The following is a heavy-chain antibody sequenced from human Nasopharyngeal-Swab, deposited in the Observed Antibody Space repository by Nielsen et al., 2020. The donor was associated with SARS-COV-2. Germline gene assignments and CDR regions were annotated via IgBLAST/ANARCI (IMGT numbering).Heavy chain of an antibody. D-gene: IGHD1-1*01. V-gene: IGHV1-18*01. CDR3: ARGEVSTFADY. J-gene: IGHJ4*02. CDR2: INAYNGNT. Sequence: WVRQAPGQGLQWMGWINAYNGNTNYAQKVQGRVTLTTDTSTSTAYMELRSLRSDDTAVYYCARGEVSTFADYWGQGTLVTVSS.